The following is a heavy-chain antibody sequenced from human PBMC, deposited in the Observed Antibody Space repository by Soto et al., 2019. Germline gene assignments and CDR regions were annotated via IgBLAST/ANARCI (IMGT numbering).Heavy chain of an antibody. J-gene: IGHJ6*03. CDR1: GSTFPSYD. Sequence: ASVKVSSTASGSTFPSYDINWVRQAAGQGLEWMGWMNPNSGNTGYAQKFQGRGTMTRNTSISTAYMALSSLRSEDTAVYYCARGSLRLFLEWSPYCYYLYVWGKGTTVTGSS. V-gene: IGHV1-8*01. CDR3: ARGSLRLFLEWSPYCYYLYV. D-gene: IGHD3-3*01. CDR2: MNPNSGNT.